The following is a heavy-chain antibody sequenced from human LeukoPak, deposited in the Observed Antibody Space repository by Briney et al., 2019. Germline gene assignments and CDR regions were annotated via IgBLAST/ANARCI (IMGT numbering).Heavy chain of an antibody. D-gene: IGHD2-2*01. Sequence: SVKVSCKASGGTFSSYAISWVRQAPGQGLEWMGGIIPIFGTANYAQEFQGRVTITADESTSTAYMELSSLRSEDTAVYYCAREQCSSTSCYFDYWGQGTLVTVSS. J-gene: IGHJ4*02. CDR3: AREQCSSTSCYFDY. V-gene: IGHV1-69*01. CDR1: GGTFSSYA. CDR2: IIPIFGTA.